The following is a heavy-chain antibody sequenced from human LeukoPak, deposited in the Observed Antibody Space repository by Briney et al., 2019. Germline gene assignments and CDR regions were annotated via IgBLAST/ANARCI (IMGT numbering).Heavy chain of an antibody. V-gene: IGHV3-48*03. J-gene: IGHJ6*03. CDR1: RFTFSSYD. CDR3: ARHNYDFWSVYMDV. CDR2: ISDSGSTR. Sequence: GGSLRLSCAASRFTFSSYDMNWVRQAPGKGLEWVSYISDSGSTRYYADSVKGRFTISRDNARNSLYLQMNSLRAEDTAVYYCARHNYDFWSVYMDVWGKGTTVTVSS. D-gene: IGHD3-3*01.